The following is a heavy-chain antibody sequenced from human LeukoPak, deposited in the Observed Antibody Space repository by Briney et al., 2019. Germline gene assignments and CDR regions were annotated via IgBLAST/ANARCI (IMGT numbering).Heavy chain of an antibody. J-gene: IGHJ4*02. V-gene: IGHV4-59*12. CDR1: GGSISSYY. CDR3: ARGILWFGEFD. Sequence: SETLSLTCTVSGGSISSYYWSWIRQPPGKGLEWIGYIYYSGSTNYNPSLKSRVTISVDTSKNQFSLKLSSVTAADTAVYYCARGILWFGEFDWGQGTLVTVSS. D-gene: IGHD3-10*01. CDR2: IYYSGST.